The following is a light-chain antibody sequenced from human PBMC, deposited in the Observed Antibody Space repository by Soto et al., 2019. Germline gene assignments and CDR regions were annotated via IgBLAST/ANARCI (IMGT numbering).Light chain of an antibody. CDR2: LGS. J-gene: IGKJ5*01. CDR3: MQTLQTRIT. V-gene: IGKV2-28*01. Sequence: DIVVTQSPLSLPVTPGEPASISCRSSQSLLHSNGYNYLDWYLQKPGQSPQLLIYLGSNRASGVPDRFSGSGSGTDFTLKISRVEAEDVGVYYCMQTLQTRITFGQGTGLEIK. CDR1: QSLLHSNGYNY.